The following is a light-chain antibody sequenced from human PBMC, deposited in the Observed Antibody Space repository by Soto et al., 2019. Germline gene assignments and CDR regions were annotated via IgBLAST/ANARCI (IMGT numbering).Light chain of an antibody. J-gene: IGLJ3*02. V-gene: IGLV1-47*01. Sequence: QCVLTQPPSACGTPGQRVTISCSGRNSNIGSNYVYWYQQVPGTAPKLLIYTNNQRPSGVPDRFSGSKSATSASLAIGGLRSEDEADYYCAAWDDSLSGWVFGGGTKLTVL. CDR3: AAWDDSLSGWV. CDR1: NSNIGSNY. CDR2: TNN.